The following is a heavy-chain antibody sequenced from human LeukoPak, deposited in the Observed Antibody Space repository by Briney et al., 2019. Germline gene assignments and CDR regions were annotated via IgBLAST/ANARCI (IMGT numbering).Heavy chain of an antibody. J-gene: IGHJ4*02. CDR3: AKRGYSSGWQFDY. CDR1: GFTISGFW. D-gene: IGHD6-19*01. Sequence: GGSLRLSCAASGFTISGFWMHWVRQVPGEGLVWVARMNSAGTTINYADSVKGRFTISRDNSKNTLSLQMNSLRAEDTAVYYCAKRGYSSGWQFDYWGQGTLVTVSS. V-gene: IGHV3-74*01. CDR2: MNSAGTTI.